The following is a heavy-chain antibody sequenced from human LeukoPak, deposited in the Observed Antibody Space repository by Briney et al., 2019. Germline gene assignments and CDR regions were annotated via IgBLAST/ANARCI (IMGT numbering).Heavy chain of an antibody. CDR3: ARRWTGENTFDI. J-gene: IGHJ3*02. Sequence: SETLSLTCIVSGVSINSRYWGWIRQPAGNGLEWIGHIYSSGSTYYNPSLKSRVTMSVDTSTNHFYLKLTSVTAADSALYYCARRWTGENTFDIWGQGTMVTVSS. CDR2: IYSSGST. CDR1: GVSINSRY. D-gene: IGHD3/OR15-3a*01. V-gene: IGHV4-4*07.